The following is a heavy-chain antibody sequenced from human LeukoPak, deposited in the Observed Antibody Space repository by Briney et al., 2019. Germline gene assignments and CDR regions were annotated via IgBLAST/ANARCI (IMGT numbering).Heavy chain of an antibody. J-gene: IGHJ6*03. D-gene: IGHD3-22*01. CDR1: GYTFTSYD. CDR2: VNPNSGNT. V-gene: IGHV1-8*03. Sequence: ASVKVSCKASGYTFTSYDINWVRQAPGQGLEWMGWVNPNSGNTGYAQKFQGRVTITRNTSISTAYMELSSLRSEDTAVYYCARVSTMIVGGDSRRYYYYYYMDAWGKGTTVTVSS. CDR3: ARVSTMIVGGDSRRYYYYYYMDA.